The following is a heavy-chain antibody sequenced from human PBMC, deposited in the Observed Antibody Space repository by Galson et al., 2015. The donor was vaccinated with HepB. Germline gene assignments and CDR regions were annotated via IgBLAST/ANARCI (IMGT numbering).Heavy chain of an antibody. D-gene: IGHD2-15*01. CDR3: AAHILGYCSGDRCYSGWFDP. J-gene: IGHJ5*02. CDR2: ISSSSRYI. Sequence: SLRLSCAASRFTFSDYSMNWVRQAPGKGLEWVSSISSSSRYIYYADSVKGRFTISRDDAKKSLYLQMNSLRAEDTAVYYCAAHILGYCSGDRCYSGWFDPWGQGTLVTVSS. V-gene: IGHV3-21*01. CDR1: RFTFSDYS.